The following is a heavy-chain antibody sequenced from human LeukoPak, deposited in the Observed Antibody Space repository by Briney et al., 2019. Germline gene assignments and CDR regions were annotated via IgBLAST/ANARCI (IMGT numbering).Heavy chain of an antibody. CDR1: GFTFSSYA. V-gene: IGHV3-23*01. CDR3: AKDYYDSSGYYGVFDY. CDR2: ISGSGGST. J-gene: IGHJ4*02. D-gene: IGHD3-22*01. Sequence: GGSLRLSCAASGFTFSSYAMSWVCQAPGKGLEWVSAISGSGGSTYYADSVKGRFTISRDNSKNTLYLQMNSLRAEDTAVYYCAKDYYDSSGYYGVFDYWGQGTLVTVSS.